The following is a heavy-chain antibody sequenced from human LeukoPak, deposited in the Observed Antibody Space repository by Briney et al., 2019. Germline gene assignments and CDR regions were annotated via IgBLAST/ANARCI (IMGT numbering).Heavy chain of an antibody. Sequence: VGSLRLSCAASGFTFSSYCMHWVRQAPGKGLEWVAVMSYDGSNEFYADSVKGRFTISRDNSKNTLYLQMNSLRPDDTALYYCAKGGCSSSNCYANYWGQGTLVTVSS. CDR3: AKGGCSSSNCYANY. D-gene: IGHD2-2*01. CDR2: MSYDGSNE. J-gene: IGHJ4*02. V-gene: IGHV3-30*18. CDR1: GFTFSSYC.